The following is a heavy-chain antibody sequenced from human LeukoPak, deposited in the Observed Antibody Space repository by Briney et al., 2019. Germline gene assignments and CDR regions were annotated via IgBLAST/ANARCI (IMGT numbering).Heavy chain of an antibody. V-gene: IGHV1-46*01. CDR3: ASEPIAAASPLGY. CDR2: INPSGGST. CDR1: GYTFTSHY. Sequence: GASVKVSCKASGYTFTSHYMHWVRQAPGQGLEWMGIINPSGGSTSYAQKFQGRVTMTRDTSTSTVYMELSSLRSEDTAVYYCASEPIAAASPLGYWGQGTLVTVSS. J-gene: IGHJ4*02. D-gene: IGHD6-13*01.